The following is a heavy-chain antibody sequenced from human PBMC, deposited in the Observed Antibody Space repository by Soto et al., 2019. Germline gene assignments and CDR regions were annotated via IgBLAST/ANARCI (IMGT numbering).Heavy chain of an antibody. Sequence: SETLSLTCTVSGGSISSSSYYWGWIRQPPGKGLEWIGSIYYSGSTYYNPSLKSRVTISVDTSKNQFSLKLSSVTAADTAVYYCASADWNDYAFDIWGQGTMVTVSS. J-gene: IGHJ3*02. V-gene: IGHV4-39*01. CDR3: ASADWNDYAFDI. CDR1: GGSISSSSYY. CDR2: IYYSGST. D-gene: IGHD1-1*01.